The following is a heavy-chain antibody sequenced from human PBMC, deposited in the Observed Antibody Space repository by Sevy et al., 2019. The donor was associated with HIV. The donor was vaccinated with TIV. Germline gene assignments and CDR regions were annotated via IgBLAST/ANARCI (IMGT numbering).Heavy chain of an antibody. Sequence: GGSLRLSCAASGFTFSTYSMNWVRQAPGKGLEWVSYITTSSGTIYYADSVKGRFTISRDNAKNSLYLQMNSLRDEDTAVYYCARTDCTSGLCYKAFDYWAQGTLVTVSS. CDR2: ITTSSGTI. CDR3: ARTDCTSGLCYKAFDY. J-gene: IGHJ4*02. D-gene: IGHD2-8*01. V-gene: IGHV3-48*02. CDR1: GFTFSTYS.